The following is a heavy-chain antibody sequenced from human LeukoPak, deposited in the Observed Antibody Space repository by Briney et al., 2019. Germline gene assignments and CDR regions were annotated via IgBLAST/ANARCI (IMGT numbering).Heavy chain of an antibody. CDR2: ISGSGGST. CDR3: AKDHPSAMAIYYYYGMDV. J-gene: IGHJ6*02. Sequence: GGSLRLSCAASGFTFSSYAMSWVRQAPGKGLEWVSAISGSGGSTYYADSVKGRFTISRDNSKNTLYLQMNSLRAEDTAVYYCAKDHPSAMAIYYYYGMDVWGQGTTVTVSS. V-gene: IGHV3-23*01. D-gene: IGHD5-18*01. CDR1: GFTFSSYA.